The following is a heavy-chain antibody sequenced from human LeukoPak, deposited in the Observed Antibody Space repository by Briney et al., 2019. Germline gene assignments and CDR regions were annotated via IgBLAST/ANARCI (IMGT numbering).Heavy chain of an antibody. J-gene: IGHJ4*02. Sequence: GGSLRLSCAASGFTLSSYAMSWVRQAPGKGLEWVSAISGSGGNTYYADSVKGRFTISKDNSRDTLYLQMNSLRAEDTAIYYCAKDLGAGGGSVFDYWGQGALVTVSS. V-gene: IGHV3-23*01. CDR3: AKDLGAGGGSVFDY. CDR1: GFTLSSYA. D-gene: IGHD3-10*01. CDR2: ISGSGGNT.